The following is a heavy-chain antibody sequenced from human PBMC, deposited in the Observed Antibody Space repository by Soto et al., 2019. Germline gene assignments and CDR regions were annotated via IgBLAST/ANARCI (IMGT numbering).Heavy chain of an antibody. D-gene: IGHD6-19*01. CDR2: INAYNGNT. CDR3: ARDGYSSGWYSFQH. CDR1: GYTFTSYA. J-gene: IGHJ1*01. Sequence: ASVKVSCKASGYTFTSYAMPWVRQAPGQRLEWMGWINAYNGNTKYAQKLQGRVTMTTDTSTSTAYMELRSLRSDDTAVYYCARDGYSSGWYSFQHWGQGTLVTVSS. V-gene: IGHV1-18*01.